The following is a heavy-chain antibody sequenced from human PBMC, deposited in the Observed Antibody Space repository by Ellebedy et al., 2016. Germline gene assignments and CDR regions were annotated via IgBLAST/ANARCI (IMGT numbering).Heavy chain of an antibody. J-gene: IGHJ4*02. CDR2: ISSSSSYI. D-gene: IGHD4-23*01. Sequence: GESLKISXAASGFTFSSYSMNWIRQAPGKGLEWVSSISSSSSYIYYADSVKGRFTISRDNAKNSLYLQMNSLRPEDTAVYYCARRRDGNSGDLDYWGQGTLVTVSS. V-gene: IGHV3-21*01. CDR1: GFTFSSYS. CDR3: ARRRDGNSGDLDY.